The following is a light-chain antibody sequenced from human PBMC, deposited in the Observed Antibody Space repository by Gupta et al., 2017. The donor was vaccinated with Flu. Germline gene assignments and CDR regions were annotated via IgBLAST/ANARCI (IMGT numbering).Light chain of an antibody. J-gene: IGLJ7*01. CDR2: GKN. Sequence: SSGLTQDPEVSVALGQTVRITCQGDSLRTHAANWYQQRPGQVPILVIYGKNKRASGIPDRFSGSRSGSTASLTITGTQAEDEGAYYCYSRDMSGSPPVVFGGGTQLTVL. V-gene: IGLV3-19*01. CDR1: SLRTHA. CDR3: YSRDMSGSPPVV.